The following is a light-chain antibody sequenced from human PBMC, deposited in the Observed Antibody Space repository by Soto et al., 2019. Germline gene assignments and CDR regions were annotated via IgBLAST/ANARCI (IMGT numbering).Light chain of an antibody. Sequence: EIVMTQSPATLSLSPGEIATLSCRASQSVSGNLAWYQQKPGQAPRRHIFGASTRTTGTPTRFSGSGSGRNFTFTISSPQSEAFAALRWQMYDTCPRAFGQGTKVE. CDR3: QMYDTCPRA. CDR1: QSVSGN. CDR2: GAS. J-gene: IGKJ1*01. V-gene: IGKV3-15*01.